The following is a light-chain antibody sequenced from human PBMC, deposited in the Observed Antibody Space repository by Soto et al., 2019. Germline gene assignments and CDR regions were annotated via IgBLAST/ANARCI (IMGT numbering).Light chain of an antibody. CDR3: MQVLQPPFT. Sequence: DIVMTQSPLSLPVTPGEPASISCRSSQSLLHSNGFNYLDWYVQKPGQSPQLLIYLDSNRASGVPDRFSGSGSGTDFTLKISRVEAEDVGVYYCMQVLQPPFTCGPGTKVDIK. J-gene: IGKJ3*01. CDR2: LDS. V-gene: IGKV2-28*01. CDR1: QSLLHSNGFNY.